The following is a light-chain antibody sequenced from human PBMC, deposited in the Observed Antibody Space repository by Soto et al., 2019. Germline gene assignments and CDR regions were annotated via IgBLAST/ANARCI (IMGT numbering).Light chain of an antibody. J-gene: IGKJ1*01. CDR3: QQYDNWPPWT. Sequence: EIVMNQSPATLSVTPGERATLSCRASQSVSSKLAWYQVKPGQAPRLLIYGAYTRATGIPARFSGSGSGTEFTLTISGLQSEDFAVYYCQQYDNWPPWTFGQGTNV. CDR2: GAY. V-gene: IGKV3-15*01. CDR1: QSVSSK.